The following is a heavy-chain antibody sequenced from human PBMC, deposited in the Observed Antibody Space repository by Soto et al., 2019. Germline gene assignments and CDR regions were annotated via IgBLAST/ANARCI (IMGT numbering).Heavy chain of an antibody. CDR2: ISWNSGSI. Sequence: EVQLVESGGGLVQPGRSLRLSCAASGFTFDDYAMHWVRQAPGKGLVWVSGISWNSGSIGYADSVKGRFTISRDNAKNSLYLQMNSLRAEDTALYYCAKDGDHTRAYFDYWGQGTLVTVSS. CDR1: GFTFDDYA. V-gene: IGHV3-9*01. D-gene: IGHD2-21*02. J-gene: IGHJ4*02. CDR3: AKDGDHTRAYFDY.